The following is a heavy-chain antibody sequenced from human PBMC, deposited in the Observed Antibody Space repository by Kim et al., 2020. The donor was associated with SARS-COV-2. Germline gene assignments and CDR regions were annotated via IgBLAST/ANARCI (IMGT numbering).Heavy chain of an antibody. D-gene: IGHD1-26*01. CDR1: GFTFSSYG. V-gene: IGHV3-30*18. CDR2: ISYDGSNK. Sequence: GGSLRLSCAASGFTFSSYGMHWVRQAPGKGLEWVAVISYDGSNKYYADSVKGRFTISRDNSKNTLYLQMNSLRAEDTAVYYCAKAIVGGFANDYWGQGTLVTVSS. J-gene: IGHJ4*02. CDR3: AKAIVGGFANDY.